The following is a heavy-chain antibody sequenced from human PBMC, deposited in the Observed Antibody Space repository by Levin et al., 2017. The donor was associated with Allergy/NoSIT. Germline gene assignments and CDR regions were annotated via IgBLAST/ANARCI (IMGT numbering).Heavy chain of an antibody. D-gene: IGHD1-26*01. CDR1: GFTFSSYS. CDR2: ISSSSSYI. J-gene: IGHJ4*02. V-gene: IGHV3-21*01. CDR3: ARDELLRGIFDY. Sequence: SGGSLRLSCAASGFTFSSYSMNWVRQAPGKGLEWVSSISSSSSYIYYADSVKGRFTISRDNAKNSLYLQMNSLRAEDTAVYYCARDELLRGIFDYWGQGTLVTVSS.